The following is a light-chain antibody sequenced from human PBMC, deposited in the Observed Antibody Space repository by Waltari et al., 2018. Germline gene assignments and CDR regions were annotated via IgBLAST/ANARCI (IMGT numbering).Light chain of an antibody. CDR3: QAWDSGFYV. CDR1: KPGNKF. Sequence: SYELTQPPSVSVSPGQTASIPCPAYKPGNKFASWYQQKPGQSPVLVIHEDSKRPSGIPERISGSNSGNTATLTISGTQAMDEADYYCQAWDSGFYVFGSGTKVTVL. V-gene: IGLV3-1*01. CDR2: EDS. J-gene: IGLJ1*01.